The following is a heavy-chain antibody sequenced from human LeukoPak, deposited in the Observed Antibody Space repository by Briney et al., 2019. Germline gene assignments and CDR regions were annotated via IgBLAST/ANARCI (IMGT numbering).Heavy chain of an antibody. CDR3: ARETAYDILTGYYPYYGMDV. J-gene: IGHJ6*04. Sequence: GGSLRLSCAASGFTFSSYEMSWVRQAPGKGLEWVSYISSSGSTIYYADSVKGRFTISRDNAKNSLYLQMNSLRAEDTAVYYCARETAYDILTGYYPYYGMDVWGKGTTVTVSS. CDR1: GFTFSSYE. CDR2: ISSSGSTI. D-gene: IGHD3-9*01. V-gene: IGHV3-48*03.